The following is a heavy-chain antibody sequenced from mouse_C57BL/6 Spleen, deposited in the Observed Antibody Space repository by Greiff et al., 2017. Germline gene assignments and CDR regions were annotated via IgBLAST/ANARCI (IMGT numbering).Heavy chain of an antibody. D-gene: IGHD2-1*01. V-gene: IGHV1-80*01. CDR1: GYAFSSYW. CDR2: IYPGDGDT. Sequence: VKLQESGAELVKPGASVKISCKASGYAFSSYWMNWVKQRPGKGLEWIGQIYPGDGDTNYNGKFKGKATLTADKSSSTAYMQLSSLTSEDSAVYFCARGIYYGNHYYAMDYWGQGTSVTVSS. J-gene: IGHJ4*01. CDR3: ARGIYYGNHYYAMDY.